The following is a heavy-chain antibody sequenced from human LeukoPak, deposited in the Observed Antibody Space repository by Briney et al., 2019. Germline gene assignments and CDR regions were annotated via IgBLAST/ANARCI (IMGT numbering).Heavy chain of an antibody. Sequence: GGSLRLSCAASGFPLRNAWMSWVRQAPGKGLEWVGRKKSKTDGGTTDYAAPVKGRFTISRDDSKNTLYLQMNSLKTEDTAVYYCTTGSYYDFWSGYYIWGQGTMVAVPS. CDR3: TTGSYYDFWSGYYI. CDR1: GFPLRNAW. D-gene: IGHD3-3*01. J-gene: IGHJ3*02. V-gene: IGHV3-15*01. CDR2: KKSKTDGGTT.